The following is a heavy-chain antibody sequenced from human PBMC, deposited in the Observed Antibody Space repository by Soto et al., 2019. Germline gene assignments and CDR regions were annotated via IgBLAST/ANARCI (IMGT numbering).Heavy chain of an antibody. CDR2: ISGSGGST. D-gene: IGHD3-22*01. CDR3: AKGHYYDSSGYYGAFDI. Sequence: PGGSLRLSCAAYGFTFSSYAMSWVRQAPGKGLEWVSAISGSGGSTYYADSVKGRFTISRDNSKNTLYLQMNSLRAEDTAVYYCAKGHYYDSSGYYGAFDIWGQGTMVTVSS. J-gene: IGHJ3*02. CDR1: GFTFSSYA. V-gene: IGHV3-23*01.